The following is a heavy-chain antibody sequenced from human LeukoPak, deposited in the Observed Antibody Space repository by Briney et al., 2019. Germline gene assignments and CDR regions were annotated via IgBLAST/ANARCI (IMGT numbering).Heavy chain of an antibody. CDR1: GGSISSGGYS. J-gene: IGHJ4*02. CDR3: ARLPRYSSGWYDY. Sequence: PSETLSLTCTVSGGSISSGGYSWSWIRQHPGKGLEWIGYIYYSGSTYYNPSLKSRVTISVDTSKNQFSLKLSSVTAADTAVYYCARLPRYSSGWYDYWGQGTLVTVSS. D-gene: IGHD6-19*01. CDR2: IYYSGST. V-gene: IGHV4-31*03.